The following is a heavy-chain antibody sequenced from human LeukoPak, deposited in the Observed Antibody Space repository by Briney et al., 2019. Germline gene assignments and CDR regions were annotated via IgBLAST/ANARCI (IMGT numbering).Heavy chain of an antibody. Sequence: GGSLRLSCAASGFTFDDYAMHWVRQAPGKGLEWVSSISSSSSYIYYADSVKGRFTISRDNAKNSLYLQMNSLRAEDTAVYYCARDGVVPVRWDDYWGQGTLVTVSS. CDR3: ARDGVVPVRWDDY. V-gene: IGHV3-21*01. J-gene: IGHJ4*02. D-gene: IGHD2-2*01. CDR1: GFTFDDYA. CDR2: ISSSSSYI.